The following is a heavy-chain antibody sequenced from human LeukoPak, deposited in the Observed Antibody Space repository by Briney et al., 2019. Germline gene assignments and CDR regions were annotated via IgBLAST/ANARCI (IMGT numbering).Heavy chain of an antibody. Sequence: PSETLSLTCTVSGGSISSYYWSWIRQPAGKGLEWIGRIYTSGSTNYSPSLKSRVTMSVDTSKNQFSLKLSSVTAADTAVYYCARDSYYYGSGNLLSDYWGQGTLVTVSS. CDR3: ARDSYYYGSGNLLSDY. V-gene: IGHV4-4*07. J-gene: IGHJ4*02. CDR1: GGSISSYY. D-gene: IGHD3-10*01. CDR2: IYTSGST.